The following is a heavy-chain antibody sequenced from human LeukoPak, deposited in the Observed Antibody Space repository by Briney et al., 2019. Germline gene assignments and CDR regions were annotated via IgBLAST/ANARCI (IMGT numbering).Heavy chain of an antibody. D-gene: IGHD3-22*01. CDR2: INHSGST. Sequence: PSETLSLTCAVYGGSFSGYYWSWIRQPPGKGLEWIGEINHSGSTNYNPSLKSRVTISVDTSKNQFSLKLSSVTAADTAVYYCARGRYYYDSSGYYYEGAPLAAHFDYWGQGTLVTVSS. V-gene: IGHV4-34*01. J-gene: IGHJ4*02. CDR1: GGSFSGYY. CDR3: ARGRYYYDSSGYYYEGAPLAAHFDY.